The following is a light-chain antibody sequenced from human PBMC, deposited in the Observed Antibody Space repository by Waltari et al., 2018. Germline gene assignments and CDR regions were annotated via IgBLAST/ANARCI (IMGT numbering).Light chain of an antibody. CDR1: SSNIGTYG. CDR3: ATWDNSLDAVV. CDR2: GPD. J-gene: IGLJ2*01. V-gene: IGLV1-44*01. Sequence: QSVLTQPPSASWTPGQRVTISCSGGSSNIGTYGVNWYQQLPGTAPKLLISGPDQRPSGVPDRFSASKSGTSASLAISGLQFEDEAEYYWATWDNSLDAVVFGGGTKLTVL.